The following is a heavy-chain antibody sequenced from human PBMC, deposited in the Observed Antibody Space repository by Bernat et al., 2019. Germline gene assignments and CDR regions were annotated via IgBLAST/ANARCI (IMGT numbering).Heavy chain of an antibody. Sequence: QLQLQESGPGLVKPSETLSLTCTVSGVSISSSSYYWGWIRQPPGRGLEWIGRIYYRGSTYYNASLKSRVTISVDTTKNQFSLKLSSVTAADTAVYYCARQRSSSWYSPFEYWGQGTLVTVSS. CDR2: IYYRGST. J-gene: IGHJ4*02. D-gene: IGHD6-13*01. V-gene: IGHV4-39*01. CDR3: ARQRSSSWYSPFEY. CDR1: GVSISSSSYY.